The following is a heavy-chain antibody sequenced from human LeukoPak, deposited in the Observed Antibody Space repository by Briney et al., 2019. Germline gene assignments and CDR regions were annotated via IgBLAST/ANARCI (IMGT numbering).Heavy chain of an antibody. D-gene: IGHD6-13*01. Sequence: PSETLSLTCTVSGGSISSGGYYWSWIRQPPGKGLEWIGYIYHSGSTYYNPSLKSRVTISVDTSKNQFSLKLSSVTAADTAVYYCARGGPLRRAAADLSLDYWGQGTLVTVSS. CDR2: IYHSGST. J-gene: IGHJ4*02. CDR3: ARGGPLRRAAADLSLDY. V-gene: IGHV4-30-2*01. CDR1: GGSISSGGYY.